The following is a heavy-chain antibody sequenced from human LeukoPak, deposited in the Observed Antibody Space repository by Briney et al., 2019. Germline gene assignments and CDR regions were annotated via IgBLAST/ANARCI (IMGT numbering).Heavy chain of an antibody. CDR3: ATAPWFPRTSIAAAAHYYFDY. J-gene: IGHJ4*02. Sequence: ASVKVSCKVSGYTLTELSVHWVRQAPGKGLEWMGGFDPEDGETIYAQKFQGRVTTTEDTSTDTAYMELSSLRSEDTAVYYCATAPWFPRTSIAAAAHYYFDYWGQGTLVTVSS. CDR1: GYTLTELS. CDR2: FDPEDGET. V-gene: IGHV1-24*01. D-gene: IGHD6-13*01.